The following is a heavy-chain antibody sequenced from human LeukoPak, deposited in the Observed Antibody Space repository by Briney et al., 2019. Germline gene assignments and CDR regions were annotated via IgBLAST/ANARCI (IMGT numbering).Heavy chain of an antibody. J-gene: IGHJ4*02. CDR3: VKDVGGSYAFDY. V-gene: IGHV3-64D*09. CDR2: INDNGGRT. Sequence: EGSLRLSCSASGFTFSRYAMHWVRQAPGKGLEYVSGINDNGGRTHYGDSVKGRFSISRGNSKNTLHLQMSTLRAEDTALYYCVKDVGGSYAFDYWGQGILVTVAS. CDR1: GFTFSRYA. D-gene: IGHD1-26*01.